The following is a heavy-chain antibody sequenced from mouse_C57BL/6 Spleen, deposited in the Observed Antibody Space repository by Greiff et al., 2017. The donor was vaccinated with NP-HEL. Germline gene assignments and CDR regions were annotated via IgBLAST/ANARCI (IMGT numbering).Heavy chain of an antibody. CDR3: ARWRGYEDWFAY. J-gene: IGHJ3*01. D-gene: IGHD2-2*01. Sequence: VQLQQPGAELVKPGASVKMSCKASGYTFTSYWITWVKQRPGQGLEWIGDIYPGSGSTNYNEKFKSKATLTVDTSSSTAYMQLSSLTSEDSAVYYCARWRGYEDWFAYWGQGTLVTVSA. CDR1: GYTFTSYW. CDR2: IYPGSGST. V-gene: IGHV1-55*01.